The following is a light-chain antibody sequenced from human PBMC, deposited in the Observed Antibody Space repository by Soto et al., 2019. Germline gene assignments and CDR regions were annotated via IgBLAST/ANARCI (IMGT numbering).Light chain of an antibody. CDR1: QIVYGRQ. CDR3: QVYGPSPPIT. J-gene: IGKJ5*01. CDR2: GVS. Sequence: ESMLSQSPGTLPLSPGERADLSCRAIQIVYGRQLAWYQHRPGQAPRLLVYGVSSRATGIPDRFTGSGSGADFTLTISRLEPEDFAVYYCQVYGPSPPITFGQGTRLEIK. V-gene: IGKV3-20*01.